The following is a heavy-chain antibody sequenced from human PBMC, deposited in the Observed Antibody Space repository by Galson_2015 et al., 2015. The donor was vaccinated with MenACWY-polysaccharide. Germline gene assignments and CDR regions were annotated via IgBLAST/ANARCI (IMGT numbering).Heavy chain of an antibody. CDR1: GYSFSSYD. Sequence: SVKVSCKASGYSFSSYDINWVRQTTGQGLEWMGWMNPNSGNTGYAQEFQGRVTTTRNTSISIAYMELSSLRSEDTAVYYCARGGKYYYDSSGYLNWFDPWGQGTLVTVSS. J-gene: IGHJ5*02. V-gene: IGHV1-8*01. D-gene: IGHD3-22*01. CDR2: MNPNSGNT. CDR3: ARGGKYYYDSSGYLNWFDP.